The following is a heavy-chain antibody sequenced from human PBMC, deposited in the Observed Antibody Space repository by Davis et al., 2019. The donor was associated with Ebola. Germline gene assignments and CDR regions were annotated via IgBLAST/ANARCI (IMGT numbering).Heavy chain of an antibody. V-gene: IGHV3-23*01. Sequence: GGSLRLSCAASGFTFSSYAMSWVRQASGKGLEWVSAISGSGGSTYYADSVKGRFTISRDNAKNSLYLQMNSLRDEDTAVYYCATPMISSGWYYFDYWGQGTLVTVSS. CDR2: ISGSGGST. J-gene: IGHJ4*02. CDR1: GFTFSSYA. CDR3: ATPMISSGWYYFDY. D-gene: IGHD6-19*01.